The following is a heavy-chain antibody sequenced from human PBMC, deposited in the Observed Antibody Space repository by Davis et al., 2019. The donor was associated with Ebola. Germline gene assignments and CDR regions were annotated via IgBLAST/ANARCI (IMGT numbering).Heavy chain of an antibody. J-gene: IGHJ6*02. D-gene: IGHD4-11*01. CDR2: IYHRGTT. V-gene: IGHV4-39*07. CDR3: ASTEYYYYGMDV. CDR1: AGSISSSSYY. Sequence: SETLSLTCTVSAGSISSSSYYCGWIRQPPGKGLEWIGRIYHRGTTNYNPSLKSRFTISVDKSKNQFSLKLSSVTAADTAVYYCASTEYYYYGMDVWGQGTTVTVSS.